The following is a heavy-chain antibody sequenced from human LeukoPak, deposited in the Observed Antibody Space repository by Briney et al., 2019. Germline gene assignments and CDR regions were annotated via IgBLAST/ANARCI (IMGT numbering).Heavy chain of an antibody. CDR1: GFTFSSYW. Sequence: GGSLRLSCVASGFTFSSYWMHWVRQDPRKGLVWVSRISGDGRNINYADSVRGRFTISRDNAKNTLYLQMNSLRAEDTAVYYCARVESGYAFDYWGQGTLVTVSS. D-gene: IGHD5-12*01. CDR3: ARVESGYAFDY. V-gene: IGHV3-74*01. J-gene: IGHJ4*02. CDR2: ISGDGRNI.